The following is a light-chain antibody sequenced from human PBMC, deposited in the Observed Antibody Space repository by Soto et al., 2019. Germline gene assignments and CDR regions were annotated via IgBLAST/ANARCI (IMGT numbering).Light chain of an antibody. CDR2: EVT. CDR3: SSFTSSSTWV. CDR1: SSDVGGYNY. J-gene: IGLJ3*02. Sequence: QSALTQPAPVSGSPGQSITISCTGTSSDVGGYNYVSWYQQHPGKAPKLIISEVTNRPSGVSNRFSGSKSGNTASLTISGLQAVDEADYYCSSFTSSSTWVFGGGTKLTVL. V-gene: IGLV2-14*01.